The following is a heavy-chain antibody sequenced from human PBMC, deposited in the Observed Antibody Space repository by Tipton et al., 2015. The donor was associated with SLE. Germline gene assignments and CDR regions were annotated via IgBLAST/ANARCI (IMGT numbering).Heavy chain of an antibody. CDR2: MDHSGIT. CDR1: GGSFSGYY. J-gene: IGHJ3*02. V-gene: IGHV4-34*09. Sequence: TLSLTCAVYGGSFSGYYWSWIRQPPGKGLEWVGEMDHSGITNYNPSLKSRVTISVDTSKNQFSLKLSSVTAADTAVYYCARDRGPYYYDSSGYYNAFDIWGQGTMVTVSS. D-gene: IGHD3-22*01. CDR3: ARDRGPYYYDSSGYYNAFDI.